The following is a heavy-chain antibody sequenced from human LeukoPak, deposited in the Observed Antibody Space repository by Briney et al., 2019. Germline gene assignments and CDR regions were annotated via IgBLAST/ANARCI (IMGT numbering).Heavy chain of an antibody. CDR2: IKSKTDGGTT. CDR3: TTGITMVRGVIHLIDY. J-gene: IGHJ4*02. CDR1: GFTFNSFG. V-gene: IGHV3-15*01. Sequence: GGSLRLSCAASGFTFNSFGIHWVRQAPGKGLEWVGRIKSKTDGGTTDYAAHVKGRFTISRENSKNTLYLQMNSLKTEDTAVYYCTTGITMVRGVIHLIDYWGQGTLVTVSS. D-gene: IGHD3-10*01.